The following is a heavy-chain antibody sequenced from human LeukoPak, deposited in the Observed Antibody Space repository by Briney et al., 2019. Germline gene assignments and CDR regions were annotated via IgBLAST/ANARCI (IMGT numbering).Heavy chain of an antibody. Sequence: ASVKVSCKASTYTFTSYDINWVRQATGQGLEWMGWMNPNSGNTGYAQKFQGRVTMTRNTSISTAYMELSSLRSEDTAVYYCARSYYDILTGWGAFDIWGQGTMVTVSS. CDR2: MNPNSGNT. D-gene: IGHD3-9*01. CDR3: ARSYYDILTGWGAFDI. CDR1: TYTFTSYD. J-gene: IGHJ3*02. V-gene: IGHV1-8*01.